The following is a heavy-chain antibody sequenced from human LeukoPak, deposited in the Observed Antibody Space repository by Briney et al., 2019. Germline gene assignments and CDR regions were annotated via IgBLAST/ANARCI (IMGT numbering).Heavy chain of an antibody. D-gene: IGHD2-2*01. V-gene: IGHV4-31*03. J-gene: IGHJ4*02. CDR3: ARVVPAADFDY. CDR1: GGSISSGGYY. CDR2: IYYSGST. Sequence: KSSQTLSLTCTVSGGSISSGGYYWSWIRQHPGKGLEWIGYIYYSGSTYYNPSLKSRVTISVDTSKNQFSLKLSSMTAADTAVYYCARVVPAADFDYWGQGTLVTVSS.